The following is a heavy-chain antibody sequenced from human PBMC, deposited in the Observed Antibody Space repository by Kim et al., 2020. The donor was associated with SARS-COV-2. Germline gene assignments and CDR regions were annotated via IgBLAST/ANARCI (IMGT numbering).Heavy chain of an antibody. V-gene: IGHV3-30*18. CDR2: ISYDGSNK. D-gene: IGHD3-3*01. J-gene: IGHJ6*02. CDR1: GFTFSSYG. CDR3: AKQWGLRRVDFWIMGYYYYGMDV. Sequence: GGSLRLSCAASGFTFSSYGMHWVRQAPGKGLEWVAVISYDGSNKYYADSVKGRFTISRDNSKNTLYLQMNSLRAEDTAVYYCAKQWGLRRVDFWIMGYYYYGMDVWGQGTTVTVSS.